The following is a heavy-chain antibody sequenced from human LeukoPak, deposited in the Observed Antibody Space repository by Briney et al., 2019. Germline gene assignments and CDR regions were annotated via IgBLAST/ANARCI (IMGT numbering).Heavy chain of an antibody. J-gene: IGHJ3*02. V-gene: IGHV4-39*02. CDR3: ARERPRSAFDI. CDR2: MYYSGST. CDR1: GGSMSSASYY. Sequence: SETLSLTCTVSGGSMSSASYYWGWIRQPPGKGLEWIGNMYYSGSTYYNPSLKSRVTISVGTSKNQFSLKLSSVTAADTAVYYCARERPRSAFDIWGQGTMVTVSS.